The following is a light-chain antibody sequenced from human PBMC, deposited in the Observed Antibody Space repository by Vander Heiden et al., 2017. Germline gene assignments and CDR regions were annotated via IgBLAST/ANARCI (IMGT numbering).Light chain of an antibody. CDR1: QSLLHSNGYNY. J-gene: IGKJ3*01. Sequence: DLVMTQSPLSLPVTPGEPASISCRSSQSLLHSNGYNYLDWYLQKPGQSPQLLIYWGSNRASGVSDRFSGSGSGTDFTLKRSRVEAEDVGVYYCMQALQTPFTFGPGTKVDIK. CDR3: MQALQTPFT. CDR2: WGS. V-gene: IGKV2-28*01.